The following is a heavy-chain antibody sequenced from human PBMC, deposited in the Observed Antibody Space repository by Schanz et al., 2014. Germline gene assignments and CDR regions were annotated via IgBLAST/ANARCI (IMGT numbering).Heavy chain of an antibody. CDR2: ISNSGTTI. CDR3: ARLDSSSWYPRY. J-gene: IGHJ4*02. V-gene: IGHV3-11*01. D-gene: IGHD6-13*01. Sequence: MDWPGGSLRLSCAASGFTFSDYYMSWIRQAPGKGLEWVSYISNSGTTIYYADSVKGRFTISRDNAKNSLYLQMNSLRAEDTAVYYCARLDSSSWYPRYWGQGTLVTVSS. CDR1: GFTFSDYY.